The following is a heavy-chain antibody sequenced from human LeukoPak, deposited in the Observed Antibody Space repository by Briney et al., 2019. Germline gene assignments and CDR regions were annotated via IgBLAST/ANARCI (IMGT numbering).Heavy chain of an antibody. D-gene: IGHD6-13*01. CDR3: ASAGSITAGGLCYFDY. V-gene: IGHV3-7*02. J-gene: IGHJ4*02. Sequence: PGGSLRLSCAASGFTFSSYWMSWVRQAPGKGLEWVANIKQDGSEKYYVDSVKGRFSIARDNAKNSLYLQMNSLRAEDTAVYYCASAGSITAGGLCYFDYWGQGTLVTVSS. CDR2: IKQDGSEK. CDR1: GFTFSSYW.